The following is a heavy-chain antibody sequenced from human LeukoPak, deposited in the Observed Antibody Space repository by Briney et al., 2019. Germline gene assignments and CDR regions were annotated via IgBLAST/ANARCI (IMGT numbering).Heavy chain of an antibody. D-gene: IGHD6-19*01. V-gene: IGHV1-46*01. CDR3: ARGPEQWLVRDYYYYMDV. CDR1: GYTFTSYY. CDR2: INPSGGST. J-gene: IGHJ6*03. Sequence: ASVKVSCKASGYTFTSYYMHWVRQAPGQGLEWMGIINPSGGSTSYAQKFQGRVTMTRDMSTSTVYMELSSLRSEDTAVYYCARGPEQWLVRDYYYYMDVWGKGTTVTVSS.